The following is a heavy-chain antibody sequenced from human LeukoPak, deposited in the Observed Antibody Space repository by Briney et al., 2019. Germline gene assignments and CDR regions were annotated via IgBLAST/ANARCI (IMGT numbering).Heavy chain of an antibody. CDR3: ATGYGSGNARDY. J-gene: IGHJ4*02. D-gene: IGHD3-10*01. CDR1: GFTFTNAW. CDR2: VKSESDGGTA. Sequence: PGGSLRLSCAASGFTFTNAWMSWVRQAPGRGPEWVGLVKSESDGGTAVYAAPVEGRFTISRDDSKNTLYLQMNSLKTEDTAVYYCATGYGSGNARDYWGQGTLVTVSS. V-gene: IGHV3-15*01.